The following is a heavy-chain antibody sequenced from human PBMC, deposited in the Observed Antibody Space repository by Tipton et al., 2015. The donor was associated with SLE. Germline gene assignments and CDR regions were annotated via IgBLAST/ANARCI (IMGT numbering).Heavy chain of an antibody. J-gene: IGHJ6*02. V-gene: IGHV4-39*07. Sequence: TLSLTCTVSGDSISANTHFWGWVRQPPGKGLEWIGEINHSGSTNYNPSLKSRVTISVDTSKNQFSLKLSSVTAADTAVYYCARDHCTGGVCSYYYYYYGMDVWGQGTTVTVSS. D-gene: IGHD2-8*02. CDR3: ARDHCTGGVCSYYYYYYGMDV. CDR1: GDSISANTHF. CDR2: INHSGST.